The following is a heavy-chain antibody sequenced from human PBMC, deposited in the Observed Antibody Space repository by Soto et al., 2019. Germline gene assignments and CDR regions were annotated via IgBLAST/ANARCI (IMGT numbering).Heavy chain of an antibody. J-gene: IGHJ4*02. D-gene: IGHD6-6*01. CDR1: GGSVSSSSYY. V-gene: IGHV4-39*01. CDR3: RRLDGLATISYYFDY. Sequence: SETLSLTCTVSGGSVSSSSYYWGWVRQPPGKGLEWIGSVYYSGSTYYNPSLESRVTISVDKSKNQFSLKLMSLSAADTAVYYCRRLDGLATISYYFDYWGQGALVTGSS. CDR2: VYYSGST.